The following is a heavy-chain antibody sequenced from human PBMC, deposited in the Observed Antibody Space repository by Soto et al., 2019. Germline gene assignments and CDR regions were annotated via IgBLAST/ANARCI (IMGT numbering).Heavy chain of an antibody. CDR1: GGTIISYY. Sequence: SETLSLTCPVSGGTIISYYWSWIRQPTGKGLEWIGYIYYSGSTNYNPPLKSRVTISVDTSKNQFSLKLSSVTAADTAVYYCARELGSRYYDSSGYLFDYWGQGTLVTVSS. J-gene: IGHJ4*02. V-gene: IGHV4-59*01. CDR3: ARELGSRYYDSSGYLFDY. D-gene: IGHD3-22*01. CDR2: IYYSGST.